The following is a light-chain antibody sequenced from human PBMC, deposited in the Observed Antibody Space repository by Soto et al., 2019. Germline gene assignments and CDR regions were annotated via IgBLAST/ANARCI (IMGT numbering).Light chain of an antibody. V-gene: IGKV3-20*01. CDR2: SAT. CDR3: QQYSSSPQT. Sequence: EIVLTQSPGTLSLSPGERATFSCRTSQTVSQDYLAWFQHKPGQAPRLLMFSATSRSAGIPDRFSGSGSGTDFTLTSSVPDPEDFAVYFCQQYSSSPQTFGQGTRVEIK. J-gene: IGKJ1*01. CDR1: QTVSQDY.